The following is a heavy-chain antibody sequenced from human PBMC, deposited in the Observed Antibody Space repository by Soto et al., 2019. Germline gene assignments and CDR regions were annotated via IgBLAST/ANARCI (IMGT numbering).Heavy chain of an antibody. CDR2: IYYSGST. J-gene: IGHJ4*02. Sequence: SETLSLTCTVSGGSISSGGYYWSWIRQHPGKGLEWIGYIYYSGSTYYNPSLKSRVTISVDTSKDQFSLKLSSVTAADTAVYYCASSRATPGYFDYWGQGTLVTVSS. D-gene: IGHD2-15*01. V-gene: IGHV4-31*03. CDR3: ASSRATPGYFDY. CDR1: GGSISSGGYY.